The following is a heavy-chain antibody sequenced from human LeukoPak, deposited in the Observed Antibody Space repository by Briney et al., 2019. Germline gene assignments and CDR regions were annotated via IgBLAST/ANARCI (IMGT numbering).Heavy chain of an antibody. Sequence: GGSLRLSCAASGFTFSSYGMHWVRQAPGKGLEWVAVISYDGSNKYYADSVKGRFTISRDNSKNTLYLQMSSLRTEDTAVFYCAKGGTGKYHYYGMDVWGQGTTVTVSS. D-gene: IGHD2-8*02. V-gene: IGHV3-30*18. J-gene: IGHJ6*02. CDR2: ISYDGSNK. CDR1: GFTFSSYG. CDR3: AKGGTGKYHYYGMDV.